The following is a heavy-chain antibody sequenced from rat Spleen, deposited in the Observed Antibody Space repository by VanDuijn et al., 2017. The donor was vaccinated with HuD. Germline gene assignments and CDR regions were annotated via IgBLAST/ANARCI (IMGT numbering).Heavy chain of an antibody. CDR1: GFTFNSYD. Sequence: EVQLVESGGALVQPGRSLKLSCAVSGFTFNSYDMAWVRQAPTKGLEWVATISYDGSSTYYRDSVKGRFTISRDNAKSTLYLQMDSLRSEATATYYCARQTSITNWFAYWGQGTLVTVSS. CDR2: ISYDGSST. J-gene: IGHJ3*01. V-gene: IGHV5-29*01. CDR3: ARQTSITNWFAY. D-gene: IGHD1-10*01.